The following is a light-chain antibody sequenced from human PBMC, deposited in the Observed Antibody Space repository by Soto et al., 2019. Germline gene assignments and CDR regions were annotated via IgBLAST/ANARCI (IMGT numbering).Light chain of an antibody. CDR3: QQSYSAPLWT. Sequence: DIQMTQSPSSLTATLGDRVTITCRASQSIGTYLNWYQQIRGKAPKLLIHGASNLHFGVPWRFSGSGSGTDFTLTITSLQPEDFATLYCQQSYSAPLWTFGQWTKVEIK. CDR2: GAS. V-gene: IGKV1-39*01. CDR1: QSIGTY. J-gene: IGKJ1*01.